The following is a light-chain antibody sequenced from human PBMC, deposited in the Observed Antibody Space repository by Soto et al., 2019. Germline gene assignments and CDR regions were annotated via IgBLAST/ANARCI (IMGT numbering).Light chain of an antibody. CDR2: GTS. Sequence: ELVLTQSPCTLSLSPGERATLSCRASLSVSSSYLAWYQQKPGQAPRLLIYGTSSSATGIPDRFSGSGSGTDFTLTINRLEPEDFAVYYCQQYGSSSTFGQGTKLEIK. CDR3: QQYGSSST. J-gene: IGKJ2*02. CDR1: LSVSSSY. V-gene: IGKV3-20*01.